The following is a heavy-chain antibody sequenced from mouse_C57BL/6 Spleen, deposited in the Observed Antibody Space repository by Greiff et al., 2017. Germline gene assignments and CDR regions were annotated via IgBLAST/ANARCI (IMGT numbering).Heavy chain of an antibody. CDR1: GFTFSSYG. CDR3: ARQDTTVVATVDY. CDR2: ISSGGSYT. J-gene: IGHJ2*01. D-gene: IGHD1-1*01. V-gene: IGHV5-6*01. Sequence: EVKLMESGGDLVKPGGSLKLSCAASGFTFSSYGMSLVRQTPDKRLGWVATISSGGSYTYYPDSVKGRFTISRDNAKNTLYLQMSSLKSEDTAMYYCARQDTTVVATVDYWGQGTTLTVSS.